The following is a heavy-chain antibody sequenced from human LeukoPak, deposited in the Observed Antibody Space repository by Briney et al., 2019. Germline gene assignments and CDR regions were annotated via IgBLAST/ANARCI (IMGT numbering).Heavy chain of an antibody. Sequence: GGSLRLSCTASGFTFSSYWMHWVRQAPGKGLVWVSRINSDGSSTSYADSVKGRFTISRDNAKNTLYLQMNSLRAEDTAVYYCARGVTVAATTPFGYWGQGTLVTVSS. D-gene: IGHD2-15*01. V-gene: IGHV3-74*01. CDR2: INSDGSST. J-gene: IGHJ4*02. CDR1: GFTFSSYW. CDR3: ARGVTVAATTPFGY.